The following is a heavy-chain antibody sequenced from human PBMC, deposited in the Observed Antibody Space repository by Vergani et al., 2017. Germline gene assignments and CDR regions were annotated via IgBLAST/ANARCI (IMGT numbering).Heavy chain of an antibody. CDR3: ARINYYGSSGYSLTRWHNWFDP. Sequence: EVQLVESGGGLVQPGGSLRLSCAASGFIFSHYWMSWVRQALGKGLEWVANINQDGSEKYYVDSVKGRFTISRDNAKNSLYLQMNSLRAEDTALYYCARINYYGSSGYSLTRWHNWFDPWGQGTLITFSS. CDR2: INQDGSEK. J-gene: IGHJ5*02. CDR1: GFIFSHYW. D-gene: IGHD3-22*01. V-gene: IGHV3-7*01.